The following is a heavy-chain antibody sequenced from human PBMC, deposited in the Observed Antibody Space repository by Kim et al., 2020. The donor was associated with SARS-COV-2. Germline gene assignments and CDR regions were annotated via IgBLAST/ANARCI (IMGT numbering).Heavy chain of an antibody. V-gene: IGHV4-34*01. CDR3: ARVLGFYYDSSGPVEGIDY. Sequence: SRVTISVDTSKNQFALKLSSVTAADTAVYYCARVLGFYYDSSGPVEGIDYWGQGTLVTVSS. D-gene: IGHD3-22*01. J-gene: IGHJ4*02.